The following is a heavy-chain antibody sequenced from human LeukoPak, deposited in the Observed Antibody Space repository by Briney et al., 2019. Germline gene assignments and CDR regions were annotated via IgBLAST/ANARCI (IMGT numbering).Heavy chain of an antibody. CDR1: GYTFTGYY. Sequence: GASVKVSCKASGYTFTGYYMHWVRQAPGQGLEWMGWINPNSGGTNYAQKFQGRVTMTRDTSISTAYMELSRLRSDDTAVYYCAMEPIAAAGTVDYWGQGTLVTVSS. CDR3: AMEPIAAAGTVDY. J-gene: IGHJ4*02. D-gene: IGHD6-13*01. CDR2: INPNSGGT. V-gene: IGHV1-2*02.